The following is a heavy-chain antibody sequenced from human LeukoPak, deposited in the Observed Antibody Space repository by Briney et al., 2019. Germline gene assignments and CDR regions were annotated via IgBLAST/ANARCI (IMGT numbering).Heavy chain of an antibody. J-gene: IGHJ6*02. CDR3: AREGGSFDWLLWRYYGMDV. Sequence: GASVKLSCKASGYTFTSYAMNWVRQAPGHGLEWMGWINSNTGNPTYAQGFTGRFVFSLDTSVSTAYLQISSLKAEDTAVYYCAREGGSFDWLLWRYYGMDVWGQGTTVTVSS. D-gene: IGHD3-9*01. V-gene: IGHV7-4-1*02. CDR1: GYTFTSYA. CDR2: INSNTGNP.